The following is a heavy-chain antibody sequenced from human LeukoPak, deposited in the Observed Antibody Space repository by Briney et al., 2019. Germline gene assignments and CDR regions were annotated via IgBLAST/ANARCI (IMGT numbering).Heavy chain of an antibody. CDR2: IKQDGSDK. V-gene: IGHV3-7*05. CDR1: GFSLRSYH. J-gene: IGHJ4*02. Sequence: GVSVTLSCGASGFSLRSYHMNWVRQAIGKGLEWVDNIKQDGSDKYYVDSVKGRFTISRDNAKISVFLKMNSLRAEDTAVYYCSGSLHYWGQGTLVTVSS. CDR3: SGSLHY. D-gene: IGHD6-25*01.